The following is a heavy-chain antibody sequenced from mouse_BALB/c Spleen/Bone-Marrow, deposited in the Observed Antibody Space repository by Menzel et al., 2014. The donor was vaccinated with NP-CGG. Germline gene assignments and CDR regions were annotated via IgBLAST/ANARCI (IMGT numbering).Heavy chain of an antibody. V-gene: IGHV5-9-1*01. CDR3: ARSGVCGYYF. Sequence: DVMLVESGGGLVKPGGSLKLSCAASGFTFSSYAMSWVRQTPEKRLEWVATISSGGSYTYYPDSVKGRFTISRDNAKNTQYLQMSSLRSEDTAMYYCARSGVCGYYFGGQGTTLTVSS. CDR1: GFTFSSYA. J-gene: IGHJ2*01. CDR2: ISSGGSYT. D-gene: IGHD2-3*01.